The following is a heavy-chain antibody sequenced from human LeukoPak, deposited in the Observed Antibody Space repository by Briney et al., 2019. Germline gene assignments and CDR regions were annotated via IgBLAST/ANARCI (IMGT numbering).Heavy chain of an antibody. D-gene: IGHD3-22*01. CDR2: ISAYNGNT. CDR3: ARSPYYYDSSGSNWFDP. V-gene: IGHV1-18*01. J-gene: IGHJ5*02. Sequence: ASVKVSCKASGYTFTSYGISWVRQAPGQGLEWMGWISAYNGNTNYAQKLQGRVTMTTDTSTSTAYMELRSLRSDDTAVYHCARSPYYYDSSGSNWFDPWGQGTLVTVSS. CDR1: GYTFTSYG.